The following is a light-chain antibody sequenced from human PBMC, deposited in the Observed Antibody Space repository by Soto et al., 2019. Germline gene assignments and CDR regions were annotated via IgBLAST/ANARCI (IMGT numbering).Light chain of an antibody. CDR3: QQYESFPRT. CDR1: QSINNW. V-gene: IGKV1-5*03. CDR2: KAS. Sequence: DIQMTQSPSTLSASVGDRVTITCRASQSINNWLAWYQQTPGKAPKLFIFKASTLESGGPSRFSGSGSGTEFTLSISSLQPDDFATYFCQQYESFPRTFGQGTKVEIK. J-gene: IGKJ1*01.